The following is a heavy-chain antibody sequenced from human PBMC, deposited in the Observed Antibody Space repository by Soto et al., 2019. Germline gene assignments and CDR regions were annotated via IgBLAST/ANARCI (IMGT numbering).Heavy chain of an antibody. V-gene: IGHV3-21*01. CDR2: ISDSGHYI. D-gene: IGHD3-22*01. J-gene: IGHJ5*02. CDR3: ARSGLALPYSASHWFDP. CDR1: GFTFSTYG. Sequence: GSRRLSCAASGFTFSTYGTNWVRQAPGKGLEWLSSISDSGHYIYYADSVKGRFTISRDNAKNSLFLQMNSLRGEDTAVYYCARSGLALPYSASHWFDPWGHGTLVTVSS.